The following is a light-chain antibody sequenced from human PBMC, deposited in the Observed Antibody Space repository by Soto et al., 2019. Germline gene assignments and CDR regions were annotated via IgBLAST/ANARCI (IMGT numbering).Light chain of an antibody. CDR1: SSDIGSYNF. V-gene: IGLV2-8*01. CDR3: TSYAGSNFPVV. Sequence: QSALTQPPSASGSPGQSVTISCTGASSDIGSYNFVSWYQQHPDKAPKLLITQRPSGVPDRFSGSKSGNTASLTVSGLLAEDEADYYCTSYAGSNFPVVFGGGTKLTVL. CDR2: T. J-gene: IGLJ2*01.